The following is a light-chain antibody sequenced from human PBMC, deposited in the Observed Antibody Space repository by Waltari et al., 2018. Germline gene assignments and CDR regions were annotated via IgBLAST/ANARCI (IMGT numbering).Light chain of an antibody. CDR2: AAS. J-gene: IGKJ1*01. Sequence: ELEMTQSHAALSVSPGERDAFHYRASQSLGSNLAWYQQKPGQAPRLLIYAASTRATGIPARFSGSGSGTEFTLTISSLQSEDFAIYYCQQYNDWPPTWTFGQGTKVEIK. CDR1: QSLGSN. V-gene: IGKV3-15*01. CDR3: QQYNDWPPTWT.